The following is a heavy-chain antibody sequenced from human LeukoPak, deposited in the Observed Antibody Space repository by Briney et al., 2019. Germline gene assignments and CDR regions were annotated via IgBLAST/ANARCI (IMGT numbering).Heavy chain of an antibody. CDR3: PREANYDDTPNAFDI. CDR2: FSTYNGNT. J-gene: IGHJ3*02. Sequence: GASVTLSCKASSSTFTNYAISWVRQAPGQGLGWMGWFSTYNGNTNYAQTFQGRVTITRDPSTSTASIELRSLRSDDTAVYYCPREANYDDTPNAFDIWGQGTMVTVSS. V-gene: IGHV1-18*01. D-gene: IGHD3-22*01. CDR1: SSTFTNYA.